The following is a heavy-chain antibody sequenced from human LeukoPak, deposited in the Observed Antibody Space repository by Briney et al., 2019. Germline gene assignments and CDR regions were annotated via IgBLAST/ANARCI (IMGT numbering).Heavy chain of an antibody. CDR3: ARENYDILTGYYIHYYYGMDV. D-gene: IGHD3-9*01. V-gene: IGHV3-33*01. J-gene: IGHJ6*02. Sequence: GGSLRLSCAASGFTFSRYGMHWVRQAPGKGLEWVAVIWYDGSNKYYADSVKGRFTISRDNSKNTLYLQMNSLRAEDTAVYYCARENYDILTGYYIHYYYGMDVWGQGTTVTVSS. CDR2: IWYDGSNK. CDR1: GFTFSRYG.